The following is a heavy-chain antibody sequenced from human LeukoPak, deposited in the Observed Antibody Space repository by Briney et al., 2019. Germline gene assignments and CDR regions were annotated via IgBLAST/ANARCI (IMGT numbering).Heavy chain of an antibody. V-gene: IGHV1-8*02. CDR1: GYTFTSYG. CDR3: ARAGPYDILTGYSPIDY. Sequence: ASVKVSCKASGYTFTSYGISWVRQAPGQGLEWMGWMNPNSGNTGYAQKFQGRVTMTRNTSISTAYMELSSLRSEDTAVYYCARAGPYDILTGYSPIDYWGQGTLVTVSS. J-gene: IGHJ4*02. CDR2: MNPNSGNT. D-gene: IGHD3-9*01.